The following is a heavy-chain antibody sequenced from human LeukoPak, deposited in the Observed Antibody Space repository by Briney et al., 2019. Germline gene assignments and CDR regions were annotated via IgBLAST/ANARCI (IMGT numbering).Heavy chain of an antibody. CDR2: MSPKTGKT. Sequence: ASVKVSCKASGYTFTSHDINWVRQATGQGLEWMGWMSPKTGKTGYASRFQGRVTITADESTSTAYMELSSLRSEDTAVYYCTETSRYYYYYGMDVWGQGTTVTVSS. CDR3: TETSRYYYYYGMDV. V-gene: IGHV1-8*01. J-gene: IGHJ6*02. CDR1: GYTFTSHD.